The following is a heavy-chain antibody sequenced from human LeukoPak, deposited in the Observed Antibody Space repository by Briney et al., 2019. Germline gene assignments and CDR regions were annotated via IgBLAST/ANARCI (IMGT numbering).Heavy chain of an antibody. V-gene: IGHV1-69*13. Sequence: ASVNVSCTASGGTVSSYAISWVRQAPGHGLEWMGGIIPIFGIANSAQKFQGRVTITADESTSTAYMELRSLRSEDTAVYYCASDLYYYDSSGYYRDWGQGTLVTVSS. J-gene: IGHJ4*02. CDR3: ASDLYYYDSSGYYRD. D-gene: IGHD3-22*01. CDR1: GGTVSSYA. CDR2: IIPIFGIA.